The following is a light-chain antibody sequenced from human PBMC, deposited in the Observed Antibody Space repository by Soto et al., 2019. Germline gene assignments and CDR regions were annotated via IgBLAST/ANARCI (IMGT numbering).Light chain of an antibody. J-gene: IGKJ4*01. Sequence: DVHMTQSPSSLSASVGDRVTMTFRASQSISSWLAWYQQKPGKAPKLLIFDAFSLESRVPSRFSGSRSGTEFTLTISSLQPDDYATYYCQQYNSYSPLTFGGGTKVDIK. CDR3: QQYNSYSPLT. CDR1: QSISSW. CDR2: DAF. V-gene: IGKV1-5*01.